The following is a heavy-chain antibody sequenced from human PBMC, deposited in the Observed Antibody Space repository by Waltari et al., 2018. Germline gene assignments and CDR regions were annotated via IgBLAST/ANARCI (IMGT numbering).Heavy chain of an antibody. CDR3: AKISSRGYCSGGSCPDFDY. D-gene: IGHD2-15*01. Sequence: VHGGGSLRLSCAASGFTFSSYAMSWVRQAPGKGLEWVSAISGSGGSTYYADSVKGRFTISRDNSKNTLYLQMNSLRAEDTAVYYCAKISSRGYCSGGSCPDFDYWGQGTLVTVSS. J-gene: IGHJ4*02. V-gene: IGHV3-23*01. CDR2: ISGSGGST. CDR1: GFTFSSYA.